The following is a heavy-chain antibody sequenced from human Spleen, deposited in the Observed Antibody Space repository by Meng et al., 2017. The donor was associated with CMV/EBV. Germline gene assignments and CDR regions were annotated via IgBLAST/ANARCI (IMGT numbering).Heavy chain of an antibody. CDR2: ISASGDST. V-gene: IGHV3-23*01. CDR3: AKRGGGSYYYDCYYGMDV. CDR1: GFTFRNYA. J-gene: IGHJ6*02. D-gene: IGHD1-26*01. Sequence: LSLTCAASGFTFRNYAMNWVRQAPGKGLEWVSSISASGDSTSYTDSVKGRFTISRDNSRKTLFLGMDSLRAEDTAVYFCAKRGGGSYYYDCYYGMDVWGPGTTVTVSS.